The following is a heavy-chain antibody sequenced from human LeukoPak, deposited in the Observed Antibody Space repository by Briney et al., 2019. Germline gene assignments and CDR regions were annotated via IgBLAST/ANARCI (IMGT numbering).Heavy chain of an antibody. D-gene: IGHD3-10*01. V-gene: IGHV3-48*01. CDR3: ARVSPPVLLWFGESLDY. CDR1: GSTFSSYS. CDR2: ISSSSSTI. J-gene: IGHJ4*02. Sequence: GGSLRLSCAASGSTFSSYSMNWVRQAPGKGLEWVSYISSSSSTIYYADSVKGRFTISRDNAKNSLYLQMNSLRAEDTAVYYCARVSPPVLLWFGESLDYWGQGTLVTVSS.